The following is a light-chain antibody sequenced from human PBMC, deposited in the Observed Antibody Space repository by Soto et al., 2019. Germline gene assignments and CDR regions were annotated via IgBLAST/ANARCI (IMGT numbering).Light chain of an antibody. CDR3: SSYTSSSTLYV. CDR2: EVS. J-gene: IGLJ1*01. CDR1: SSDVGGYNY. V-gene: IGLV2-14*01. Sequence: QSALTQPASVSGSPGQSITISCTGTSSDVGGYNYVSWYQQHPGKAPKLMIYEVSNRTSGVSNRFSCSKSGNTASLTISGLQAEDEADYYCSSYTSSSTLYVFGTGTKLTVL.